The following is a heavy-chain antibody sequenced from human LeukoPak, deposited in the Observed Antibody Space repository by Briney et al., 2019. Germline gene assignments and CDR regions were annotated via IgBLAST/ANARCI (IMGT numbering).Heavy chain of an antibody. CDR1: GYTFTSYY. CDR3: ALDGYNTYIDY. V-gene: IGHV1-46*01. Sequence: ASVKVSCKASGYTFTSYYMHLVRQARGPGLEWMGIINPSGGSTSYAQKFQGRLTMTRDTSTSTVYMELSSLRSEDTAVYYCALDGYNTYIDYWGEGTLVTVSS. CDR2: INPSGGST. J-gene: IGHJ4*02. D-gene: IGHD5-24*01.